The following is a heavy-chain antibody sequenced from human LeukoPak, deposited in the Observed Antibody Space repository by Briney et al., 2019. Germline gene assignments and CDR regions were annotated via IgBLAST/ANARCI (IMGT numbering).Heavy chain of an antibody. J-gene: IGHJ4*02. V-gene: IGHV3-11*01. CDR2: ISSSGSTI. D-gene: IGHD2-2*01. CDR1: GFTFSDYY. CDR3: AKGSCSSTSCLIFDY. Sequence: GGSLRLSCAASGFTFSDYYMSWIRQAPGKGLEWVSYISSSGSTIYYADSVKGRFTISRDNAKNSLYLQMNSLRAEDTAVYYCAKGSCSSTSCLIFDYWGQGTLVTVSS.